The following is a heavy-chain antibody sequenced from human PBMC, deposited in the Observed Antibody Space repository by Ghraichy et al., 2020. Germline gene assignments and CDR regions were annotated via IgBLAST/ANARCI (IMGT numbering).Heavy chain of an antibody. J-gene: IGHJ4*02. Sequence: SQTLSLTCVISADNVSSTKSAWNWIRQSPSRGPEWLARTYYRSNWYNDYAVSLRSRLNIASDVSKNQLSLRLTSVTPEDTAVYYCVKEYSNASWLFYHWGPGDLVTVSS. CDR2: TYYRSNWYN. V-gene: IGHV6-1*01. CDR3: VKEYSNASWLFYH. CDR1: ADNVSSTKSA. D-gene: IGHD5-12*01.